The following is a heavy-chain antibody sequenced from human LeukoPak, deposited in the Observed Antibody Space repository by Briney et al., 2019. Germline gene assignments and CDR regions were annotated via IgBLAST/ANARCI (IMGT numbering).Heavy chain of an antibody. CDR2: IFHTGHT. CDR1: GGSISSGDFP. D-gene: IGHD3-10*01. CDR3: ARGFYGAGSHFDY. V-gene: IGHV4-30-2*01. J-gene: IGHJ4*02. Sequence: PSQTLSLTCAVSGGSISSGDFPWSWIRQPPGKGLEWIGYIFHTGHTSYNPSLKSRVTISVDMYKNQLSLRLTSVTAADTAVYYCARGFYGAGSHFDYWGQGTLVTVSS.